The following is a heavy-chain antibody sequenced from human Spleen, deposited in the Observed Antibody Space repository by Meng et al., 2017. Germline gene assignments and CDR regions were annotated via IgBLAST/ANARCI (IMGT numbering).Heavy chain of an antibody. CDR1: GFTVSSNY. V-gene: IGHV3-66*02. CDR2: IYSGGST. D-gene: IGHD1-14*01. J-gene: IGHJ6*02. Sequence: GGSLRLSCAASGFTVSSNYMSWVRQAPGKGLEWVSVIYSGGSTYYADSVKGRFTISRDNSKNTLYLQMNSLRAEDTAVYYCARDTLTEEKYYYYGMDVWGQGTTVTVSS. CDR3: ARDTLTEEKYYYYGMDV.